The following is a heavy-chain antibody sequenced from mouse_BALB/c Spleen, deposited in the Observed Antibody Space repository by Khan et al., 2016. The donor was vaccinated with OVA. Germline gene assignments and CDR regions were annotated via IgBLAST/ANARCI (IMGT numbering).Heavy chain of an antibody. J-gene: IGHJ3*01. D-gene: IGHD4-1*01. CDR2: ISSGGDYT. V-gene: IGHV5-6*01. CDR1: GFTFSSYS. Sequence: EVELVESGGDLVKPGGSLKLSCAASGFTFSSYSMSWVRQTPDKRLEWVASISSGGDYTYYPDSVKGRFTSSRDNAKHTLYLQMSDLKSEDTAMYYCADHLTGSFAYGGQGMLVTVSA. CDR3: ADHLTGSFAY.